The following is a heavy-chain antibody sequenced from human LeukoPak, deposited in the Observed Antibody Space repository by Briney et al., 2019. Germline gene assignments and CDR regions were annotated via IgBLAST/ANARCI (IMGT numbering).Heavy chain of an antibody. J-gene: IGHJ4*02. Sequence: GASVKVSCKASGYSFTGYYMHWVRQAPGQGLEWMGWINPYSGGTNYAQKFQGRVTMTRDTSISTAYMELSRLRSDDTAVYYCVRDRTKYCSSTSCPLDYWGQGTLATVSS. D-gene: IGHD2-2*01. CDR2: INPYSGGT. CDR3: VRDRTKYCSSTSCPLDY. CDR1: GYSFTGYY. V-gene: IGHV1-2*02.